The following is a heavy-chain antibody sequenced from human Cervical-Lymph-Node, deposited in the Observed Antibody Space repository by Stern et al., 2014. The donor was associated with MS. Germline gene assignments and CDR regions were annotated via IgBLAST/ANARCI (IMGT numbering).Heavy chain of an antibody. Sequence: VQLVESGAEVKKPGSSVKVSCKASGGSFRSYAITWVRQAPGQGLEWMGGIIPTFGTPNYAQKFQGRVTITADESTSTAYMELSSLTSEDTAVYYCARGPRSQSGGSSWFDPWGQGTLVTVSS. J-gene: IGHJ5*02. CDR3: ARGPRSQSGGSSWFDP. V-gene: IGHV1-69*01. CDR2: IIPTFGTP. D-gene: IGHD1-26*01. CDR1: GGSFRSYA.